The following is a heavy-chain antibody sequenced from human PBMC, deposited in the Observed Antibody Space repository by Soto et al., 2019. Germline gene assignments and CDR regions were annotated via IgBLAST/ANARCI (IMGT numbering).Heavy chain of an antibody. Sequence: GESLKISCKGSGYSFTSYWISWVRQMPGKGLEWMGRIDPSDSYTNYSPSFQGHVTISADKSISTAYLQWSSLKASDTAMYYCARQPSIAVAGKVPYNSEPLDYWGQGTLVTVSS. V-gene: IGHV5-10-1*01. CDR3: ARQPSIAVAGKVPYNSEPLDY. J-gene: IGHJ4*02. CDR1: GYSFTSYW. CDR2: IDPSDSYT. D-gene: IGHD6-19*01.